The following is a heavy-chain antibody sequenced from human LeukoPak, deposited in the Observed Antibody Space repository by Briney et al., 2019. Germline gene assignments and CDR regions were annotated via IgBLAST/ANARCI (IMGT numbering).Heavy chain of an antibody. J-gene: IGHJ6*03. V-gene: IGHV3-30*03. CDR2: ISYDGRNK. D-gene: IGHD3-9*01. Sequence: PGGSLRLSCAASGFIFSSYGMHWVRQVPGKGLEWVAVISYDGRNKHYVDSVKGRFIISRDNSKNTLYLQMNSLRVEDTAVYYCARDPLTLYDYYMDVWGKGTTVTVSS. CDR1: GFIFSSYG. CDR3: ARDPLTLYDYYMDV.